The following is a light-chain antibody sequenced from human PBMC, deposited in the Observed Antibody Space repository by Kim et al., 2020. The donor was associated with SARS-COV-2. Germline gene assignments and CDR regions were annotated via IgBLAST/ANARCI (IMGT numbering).Light chain of an antibody. V-gene: IGLV1-40*01. J-gene: IGLJ2*01. Sequence: VTISCTGSSSNIGAGYDVHWYQQLPGTAPTLLVYGNSNRPSGVPDRFSGSKSGTTASLVITGRQAEDDAAYYCQSYYSSLSGSVVFGGGTQLTVL. CDR3: QSYYSSLSGSVV. CDR1: SSNIGAGYD. CDR2: GNS.